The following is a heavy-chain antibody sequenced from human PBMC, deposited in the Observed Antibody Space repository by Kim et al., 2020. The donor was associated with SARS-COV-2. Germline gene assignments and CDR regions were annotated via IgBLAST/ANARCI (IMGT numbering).Heavy chain of an antibody. Sequence: KGRFTTSRDNAKNSLYLQMNSLRAEDTALYYCAKDPQYASGWNRYYYGMDVWGQGTMVTVSS. D-gene: IGHD6-19*01. J-gene: IGHJ6*02. V-gene: IGHV3-9*01. CDR3: AKDPQYASGWNRYYYGMDV.